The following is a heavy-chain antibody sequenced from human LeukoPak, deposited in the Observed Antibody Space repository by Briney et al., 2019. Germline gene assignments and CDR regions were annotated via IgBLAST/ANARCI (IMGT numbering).Heavy chain of an antibody. CDR1: GGTFSSYA. Sequence: ASVKVSCKASGGTFSSYAISWVRQAPGQGLEWMGGIIPIFGTANYAQKFQGRVTITADESTSTAYMELSSLRSEDTAVYYCAREGVFMATKDFDYWGQGTLVTVSS. CDR3: AREGVFMATKDFDY. V-gene: IGHV1-69*13. J-gene: IGHJ4*02. CDR2: IIPIFGTA. D-gene: IGHD3-3*01.